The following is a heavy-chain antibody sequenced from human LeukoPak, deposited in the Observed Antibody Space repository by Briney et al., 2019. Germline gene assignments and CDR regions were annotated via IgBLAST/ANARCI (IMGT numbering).Heavy chain of an antibody. CDR3: AKDRSSGHGFYMDI. Sequence: PGGSLRLSCAASGFTFDDYAMHWVRQAPGKGLEWVSLISWDGGSTYYADSVKGRFTISRDNSKNSLYLQMNSLRAEDTALYYCAKDRSSGHGFYMDIWGQGTMVTVSS. CDR1: GFTFDDYA. CDR2: ISWDGGST. D-gene: IGHD3-22*01. J-gene: IGHJ3*02. V-gene: IGHV3-43D*03.